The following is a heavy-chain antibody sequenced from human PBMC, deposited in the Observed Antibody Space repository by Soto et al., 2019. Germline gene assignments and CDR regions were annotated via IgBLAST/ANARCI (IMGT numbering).Heavy chain of an antibody. CDR1: GFTFSNFD. CDR2: IGAARDP. D-gene: IGHD2-2*02. CDR3: ARAYTGRLPRRADYYYAMDV. V-gene: IGHV3-13*05. Sequence: GGSLRLSCATSGFTFSNFDMHWVRQVPGKGLEWVSAIGAARDPYYLGSVKGRFTISRENAKNSVYLQMNDLRAGDSAVYYCARAYTGRLPRRADYYYAMDVWGQGTTVTVSS. J-gene: IGHJ6*02.